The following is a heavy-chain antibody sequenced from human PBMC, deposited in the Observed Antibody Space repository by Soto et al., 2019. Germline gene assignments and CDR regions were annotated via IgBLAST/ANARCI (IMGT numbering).Heavy chain of an antibody. J-gene: IGHJ3*02. CDR3: ARDSGSRGYAAFDI. D-gene: IGHD2-8*01. CDR1: GFTFSNYW. V-gene: IGHV3-7*04. Sequence: EVQVVESGGGLVQPGGSLRLSCAASGFTFSNYWMTWVRQAPGKGLEWVANIKQDASENFYVDSVKGRFTISRDNAKNSLYLQMNSLGVEDRAVYSCARDSGSRGYAAFDIWGQGTMVTVSS. CDR2: IKQDASEN.